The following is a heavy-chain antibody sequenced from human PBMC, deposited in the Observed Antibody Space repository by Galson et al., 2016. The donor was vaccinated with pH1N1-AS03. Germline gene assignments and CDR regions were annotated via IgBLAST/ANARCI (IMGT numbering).Heavy chain of an antibody. Sequence: CAISGDSVSGRSVVAWNWIRQSPSRGLEWLGRTFYCSKWSNDYAESVKSRITIDPDTSNNQFSLHLNSVTPADAAIYFCARGKSSVFDYWGQGTAVTVSS. CDR2: TFYCSKWSN. CDR1: GDSVSGRSVVA. V-gene: IGHV6-1*01. CDR3: ARGKSSVFDY. D-gene: IGHD6-6*01. J-gene: IGHJ4*02.